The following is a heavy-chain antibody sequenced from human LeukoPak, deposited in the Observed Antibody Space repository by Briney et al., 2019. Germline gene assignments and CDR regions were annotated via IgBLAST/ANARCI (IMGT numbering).Heavy chain of an antibody. J-gene: IGHJ5*02. D-gene: IGHD6-13*01. Sequence: PSETLSLTCTVSGGSVSRSNYYWGWIRQPPGKGLDWIGNIHYSGGTYYNPSLKSRVTISVDTSKNQFSLKLSSVTAADTAVYCARAPAFIAAAGSNWFDPWGQGTLLTVSS. CDR2: IHYSGGT. CDR3: ARAPAFIAAAGSNWFDP. CDR1: GGSVSRSNYY. V-gene: IGHV4-39*07.